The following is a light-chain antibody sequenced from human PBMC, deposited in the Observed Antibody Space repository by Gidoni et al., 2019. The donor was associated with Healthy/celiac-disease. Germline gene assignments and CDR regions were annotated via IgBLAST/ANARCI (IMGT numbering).Light chain of an antibody. CDR1: SSNIGAGYD. J-gene: IGLJ2*01. CDR2: GNS. Sequence: QSVLTQPPSVSGAPGQRVTISCTGNSSNIGAGYDVHWYQQLPVTAPKLLIYGNSNRPSGVPDRFSGSKSGTSASLAITGLQAEDEAHYYCQSYDSSLSGVVFGGGTKLTVL. V-gene: IGLV1-40*01. CDR3: QSYDSSLSGVV.